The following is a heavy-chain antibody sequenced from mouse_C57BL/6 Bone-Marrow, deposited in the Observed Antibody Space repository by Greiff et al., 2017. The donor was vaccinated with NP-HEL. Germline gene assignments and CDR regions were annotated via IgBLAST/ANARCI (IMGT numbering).Heavy chain of an antibody. CDR3: ARKDRLRGYFDY. V-gene: IGHV1-9*01. J-gene: IGHJ2*01. CDR2: ILPGSGST. Sequence: QVQLKESGAELMKPGASVKLSCKASGYTFTGYWIEWVKQRPGHGLEWIGEILPGSGSTNYNEKFKGKATFTADTSSTTAYMQLSSLTTEDSASYYCARKDRLRGYFDYWGQGTTLTVSS. D-gene: IGHD1-1*01. CDR1: GYTFTGYW.